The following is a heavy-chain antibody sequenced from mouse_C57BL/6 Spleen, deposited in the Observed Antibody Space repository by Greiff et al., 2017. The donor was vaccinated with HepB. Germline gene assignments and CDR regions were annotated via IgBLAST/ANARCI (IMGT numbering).Heavy chain of an antibody. D-gene: IGHD1-1*01. V-gene: IGHV1-55*01. J-gene: IGHJ2*01. CDR1: GYTFTSYW. Sequence: QVQLQQPGAELVKPGASVKMSCKASGYTFTSYWITWVKQRPGQGLEWIGDIYPGSGSTNYNEKFKSKATLTVDTSSSTAYMQLSSLTSEDSAVYYCARGGGGSSYFDYWGKGTTLTVSS. CDR2: IYPGSGST. CDR3: ARGGGGSSYFDY.